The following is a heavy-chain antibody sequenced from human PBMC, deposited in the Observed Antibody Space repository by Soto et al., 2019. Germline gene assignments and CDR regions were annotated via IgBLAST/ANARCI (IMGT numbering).Heavy chain of an antibody. CDR2: MDPGSGDT. J-gene: IGHJ5*02. V-gene: IGHV1-8*01. D-gene: IGHD4-4*01. CDR1: GCTITSYD. CDR3: ATKHSLDYRRWALDP. Sequence: ASVRVSCKHPGCTITSYDINWVRQAAGRGPEWMGCMDPGSGDTGYAENFQGRVTMTRDIYIATAYMELSSLRSDDTAIYYCATKHSLDYRRWALDPYRQGCLV.